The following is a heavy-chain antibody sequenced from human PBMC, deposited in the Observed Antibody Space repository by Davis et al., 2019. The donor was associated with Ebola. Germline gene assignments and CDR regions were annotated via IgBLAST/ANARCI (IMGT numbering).Heavy chain of an antibody. CDR3: ARDPLGIAAAGSRWGPGMDV. Sequence: GGSLRLSCAASGFTFSSYSMNWVRQAPGKGLEWVSSISSSSSYIYYADSVKGRFTISRDNAKNSLYLQMNSLRAEDTAVYYCARDPLGIAAAGSRWGPGMDVWGQGTTVTVSS. D-gene: IGHD6-13*01. J-gene: IGHJ6*02. V-gene: IGHV3-21*04. CDR1: GFTFSSYS. CDR2: ISSSSSYI.